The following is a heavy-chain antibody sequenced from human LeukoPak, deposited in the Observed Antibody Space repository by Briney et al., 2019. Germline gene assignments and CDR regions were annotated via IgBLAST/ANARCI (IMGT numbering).Heavy chain of an antibody. CDR2: IFYSGTT. Sequence: PSETLSLTCTVSGVSISSYYWSWIRQPPGKGLEWIGYIFYSGTTNYNPSLKSRATILVDTSKNQFSLKLSSVTAADTAVYYCATGPFSYYFDYWGQGTLVTVSS. D-gene: IGHD2-8*02. J-gene: IGHJ4*02. CDR1: GVSISSYY. CDR3: ATGPFSYYFDY. V-gene: IGHV4-59*01.